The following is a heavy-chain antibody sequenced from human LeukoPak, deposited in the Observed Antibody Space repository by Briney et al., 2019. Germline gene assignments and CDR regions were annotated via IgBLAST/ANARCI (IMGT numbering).Heavy chain of an antibody. D-gene: IGHD2-15*01. CDR2: ISSSGTIM. V-gene: IGHV3-48*02. J-gene: IGHJ4*02. CDR1: GFSFASYS. CDR3: TSAALDD. Sequence: PGGSLRLSCAASGFSFASYSMNWVRQAPGKGLEWISYISSSGTIMYYADSVKGRFTISRDNAKISLPLQMNSLRDEDTAVYYCTSAALDDWGQGTLVTVSS.